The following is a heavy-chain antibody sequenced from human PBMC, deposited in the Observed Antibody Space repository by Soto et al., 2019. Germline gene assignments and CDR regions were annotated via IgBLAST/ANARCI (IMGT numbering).Heavy chain of an antibody. Sequence: GGSLRLSCASSGCTFSNAWMSLVRQAPGKGLEWVGRIKSKTDGGTTDYAAPVKGRFTISRDDSKNTLYLQMNSLKTEDTAVYYCTTDLRGDYENYWGQGTLVTVSS. D-gene: IGHD4-17*01. CDR3: TTDLRGDYENY. V-gene: IGHV3-15*01. CDR2: IKSKTDGGTT. J-gene: IGHJ4*02. CDR1: GCTFSNAW.